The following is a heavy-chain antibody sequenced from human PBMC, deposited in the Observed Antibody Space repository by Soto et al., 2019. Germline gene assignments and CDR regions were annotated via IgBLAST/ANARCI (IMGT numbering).Heavy chain of an antibody. D-gene: IGHD6-19*01. V-gene: IGHV3-48*02. J-gene: IGHJ4*01. Sequence: LRLSCAASGFTFSGYSMNWVRQAPGKGLEWISYISSASSTIYSADSVKGRFTISRDNAKNSLFLEMNSLRDEDTAVYYCARYSAWAFDYWGLGTLVTVSS. CDR1: GFTFSGYS. CDR2: ISSASSTI. CDR3: ARYSAWAFDY.